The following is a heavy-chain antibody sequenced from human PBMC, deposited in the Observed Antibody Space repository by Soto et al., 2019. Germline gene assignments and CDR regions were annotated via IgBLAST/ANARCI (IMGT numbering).Heavy chain of an antibody. CDR3: AKVAPRLAVAGTLIDY. CDR1: GFTFSSYG. J-gene: IGHJ4*02. CDR2: ISYDGSNK. V-gene: IGHV3-30*18. D-gene: IGHD6-19*01. Sequence: QVQLVESGGGVVQPGRSLRLSCAASGFTFSSYGMHWVRQAPGKGLEWVAVISYDGSNKYYADSVKGRFTISRDNSKNTLYLQMNSLRAEDTAVYYCAKVAPRLAVAGTLIDYWGQGTLVTVSS.